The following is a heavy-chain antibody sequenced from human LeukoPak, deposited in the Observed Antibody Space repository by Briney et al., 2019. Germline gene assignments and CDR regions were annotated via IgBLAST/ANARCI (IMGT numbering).Heavy chain of an antibody. CDR2: IWYDGSNK. CDR1: GFTFSDYY. J-gene: IGHJ4*02. Sequence: GGSLRLSCAASGFTFSDYYVSWIRQAPGKGLEWVAVIWYDGSNKYYVDSVKGRFTISRDNSKNTLYLQMNSLRAEDTAVYYCARWTKDYYDSSGYYAYFDYWGQGTLVTVSS. D-gene: IGHD3-22*01. V-gene: IGHV3-33*08. CDR3: ARWTKDYYDSSGYYAYFDY.